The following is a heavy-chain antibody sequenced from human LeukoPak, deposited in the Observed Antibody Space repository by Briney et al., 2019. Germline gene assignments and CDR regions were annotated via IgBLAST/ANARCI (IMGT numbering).Heavy chain of an antibody. CDR2: IYPGDSDT. J-gene: IGHJ4*02. CDR1: GYSFTRYW. CDR3: AIHCSGGSCYSGYFDY. D-gene: IGHD2-15*01. Sequence: GESLKISCKGSGYSFTRYWIGWGRQMPGKGLGWMGIIYPGDSDTRYNPSFQGQVTISADKSISTAYLQWSSLKASDTAMYYCAIHCSGGSCYSGYFDYWGQGTLVTVSS. V-gene: IGHV5-51*01.